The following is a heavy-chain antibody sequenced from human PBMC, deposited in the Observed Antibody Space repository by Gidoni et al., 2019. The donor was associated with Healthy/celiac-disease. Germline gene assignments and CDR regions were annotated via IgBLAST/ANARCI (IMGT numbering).Heavy chain of an antibody. CDR3: TTEGLNEYSSSLGYWYFDL. J-gene: IGHJ2*01. Sequence: DVQLVESGGGLVKPGGSLRLSCAASGFTFSNAWMNWFRQAPGKGLEWVGRIKSKTDGGTTDYAAPVKGRFTISRDDSKNTLYLQMNSLKTEDTAVYYCTTEGLNEYSSSLGYWYFDLWGRGTLVTVSS. CDR2: IKSKTDGGTT. CDR1: GFTFSNAW. V-gene: IGHV3-15*07. D-gene: IGHD6-6*01.